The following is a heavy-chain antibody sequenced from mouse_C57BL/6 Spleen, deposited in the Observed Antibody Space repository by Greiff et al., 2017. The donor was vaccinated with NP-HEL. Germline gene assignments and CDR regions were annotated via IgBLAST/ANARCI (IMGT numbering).Heavy chain of an antibody. D-gene: IGHD1-1*01. CDR1: GYTFTSYW. Sequence: QVRLQQPGAELVMPGASVKLSCKASGYTFTSYWMHWVKQRPGQGLEWIGEIDPSDSYTNYNQKFKGKSTLTVDKSSSTAYMQLSSLTSEDSAVYYCARGGITTVVAPYYYAMDYWGQGTSVTVSS. J-gene: IGHJ4*01. CDR2: IDPSDSYT. CDR3: ARGGITTVVAPYYYAMDY. V-gene: IGHV1-69*01.